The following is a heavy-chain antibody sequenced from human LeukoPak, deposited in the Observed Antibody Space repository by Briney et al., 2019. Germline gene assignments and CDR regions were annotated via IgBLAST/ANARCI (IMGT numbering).Heavy chain of an antibody. CDR3: ASTPITYYYGSGSYYNLDY. J-gene: IGHJ4*02. CDR1: GYTFTSYY. CDR2: INPSGGST. Sequence: GASVKVSCKASGYTFTSYYMHWVRQAPGLGLEWMGIINPSGGSTSYAQKFQGRVTMTRDTSTSTVYMELSSLRSEDTAVYYCASTPITYYYGSGSYYNLDYWGQGTLVTVSS. D-gene: IGHD3-10*01. V-gene: IGHV1-46*01.